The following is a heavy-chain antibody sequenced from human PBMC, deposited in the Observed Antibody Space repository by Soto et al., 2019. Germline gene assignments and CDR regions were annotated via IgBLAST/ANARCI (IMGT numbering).Heavy chain of an antibody. CDR2: ISAYNGNT. CDR1: GYTFTSYG. Sequence: QVQLVQSGAEVKKPGASVTVSCKASGYTFTSYGISWVRQAPGQALEWMGWISAYNGNTNYAQKLQGRVTMTTDTSTSTAYMELRSLRSDDTAVYYCARVITIFGVVIANYFDYWGQGTLVTVSS. V-gene: IGHV1-18*01. J-gene: IGHJ4*02. CDR3: ARVITIFGVVIANYFDY. D-gene: IGHD3-3*01.